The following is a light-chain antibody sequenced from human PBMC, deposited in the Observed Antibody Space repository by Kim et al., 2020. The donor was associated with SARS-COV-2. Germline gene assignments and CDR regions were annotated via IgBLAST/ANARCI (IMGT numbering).Light chain of an antibody. CDR3: QQYNNLWT. CDR2: KAS. CDR1: QGISTW. J-gene: IGKJ1*01. Sequence: PAAVGNRVTITGRASQGISTWLAWYQQKPGKAPNLLIYKASSLESGVPSRFSGSGSGTEFTLTISSLQPDDFATYYCQQYNNLWTFGQGTKVDIK. V-gene: IGKV1-5*03.